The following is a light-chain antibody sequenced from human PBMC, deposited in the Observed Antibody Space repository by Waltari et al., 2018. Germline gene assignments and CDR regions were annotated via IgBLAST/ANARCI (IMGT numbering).Light chain of an antibody. V-gene: IGLV2-8*01. CDR3: SSYVGNNNLI. J-gene: IGLJ2*01. Sequence: QSALTQPPSASGSPGQPVTISCPGPSSDVGGYKYVSWSQQHPGKAPKLMIYEVSKRPSGVPDRFSGSKSGNTASLTVSGLQAEDEADYYCSSYVGNNNLIFGGGTKLTVL. CDR1: SSDVGGYKY. CDR2: EVS.